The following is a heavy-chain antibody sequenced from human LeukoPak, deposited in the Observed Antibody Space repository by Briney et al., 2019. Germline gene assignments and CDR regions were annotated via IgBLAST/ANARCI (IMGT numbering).Heavy chain of an antibody. Sequence: ASVKVSCKASGYTFTSYGISWVRQAPGQGLEWMGWISAYNGNTNYAQKLQGRVTMTTDTSTSTAYMELRSLRSDDTAVYYCARDYYDRGYDFFVLFDYWGQGTLVTVSS. CDR2: ISAYNGNT. J-gene: IGHJ4*02. V-gene: IGHV1-18*01. CDR1: GYTFTSYG. D-gene: IGHD5-12*01. CDR3: ARDYYDRGYDFFVLFDY.